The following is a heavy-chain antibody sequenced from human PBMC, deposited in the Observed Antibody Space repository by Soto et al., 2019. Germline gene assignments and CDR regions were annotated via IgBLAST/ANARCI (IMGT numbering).Heavy chain of an antibody. CDR3: AKEYTSTSRGSFDF. J-gene: IGHJ4*02. Sequence: GGSLRLSCAASGFTFSNYAMNWVRQAPGKGLEWVSGITGSSGRTFYADSVKGRFTISRDNSKNTVYLQMNSVRADDTAVYYCAKEYTSTSRGSFDFWGQGALVTVSS. V-gene: IGHV3-23*01. CDR2: ITGSSGRT. CDR1: GFTFSNYA. D-gene: IGHD1-26*01.